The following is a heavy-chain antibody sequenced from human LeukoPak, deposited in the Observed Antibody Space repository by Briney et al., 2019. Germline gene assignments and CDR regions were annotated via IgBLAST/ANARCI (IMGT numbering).Heavy chain of an antibody. CDR3: ARDGNAHSQYYYYMDV. CDR1: GGTFSSYA. V-gene: IGHV1-69*06. J-gene: IGHJ6*03. CDR2: IIPIFGTA. D-gene: IGHD1-1*01. Sequence: SVKVSCKASGGTFSSYAISWVRQAPGQGLEWMGRIIPIFGTANYAQKFQGRVTITADKSTSTAYMELSSLRSEDTAVYYCARDGNAHSQYYYYMDVWGKGTTVTVSS.